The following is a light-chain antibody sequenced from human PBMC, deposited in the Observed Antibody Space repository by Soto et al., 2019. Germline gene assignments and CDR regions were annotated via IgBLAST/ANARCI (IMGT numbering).Light chain of an antibody. CDR1: SSNIGAGYD. V-gene: IGLV1-40*01. Sequence: QSVLTQPPSVSGAPGQRVTISCTGSSSNIGAGYDVYWYQQLPGTAPKLLIYGNNTRPSGVPDRFSGSKSGTTASLAITGLQAEDEADYYCQSYDGSLSGWVFGGGTKVTVL. CDR3: QSYDGSLSGWV. J-gene: IGLJ3*02. CDR2: GNN.